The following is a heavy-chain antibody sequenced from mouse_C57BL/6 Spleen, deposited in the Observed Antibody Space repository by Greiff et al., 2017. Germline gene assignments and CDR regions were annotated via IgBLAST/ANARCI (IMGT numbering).Heavy chain of an antibody. D-gene: IGHD1-1*01. Sequence: EVKLVESGGGLVKPGGSLKLSCAASGFTFSDYGMHWVRQAPEKGLEWVAYISSGSSTIYYADTVKGRFTISRDNAKNTLFLQMTSLRSEDTAMYYCARRHYGRSYSYYAMDYWGQGTSVTVSS. J-gene: IGHJ4*01. CDR3: ARRHYGRSYSYYAMDY. CDR2: ISSGSSTI. CDR1: GFTFSDYG. V-gene: IGHV5-17*01.